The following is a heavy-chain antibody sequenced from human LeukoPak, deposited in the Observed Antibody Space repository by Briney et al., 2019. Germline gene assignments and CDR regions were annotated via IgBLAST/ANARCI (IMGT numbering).Heavy chain of an antibody. CDR1: GFTFSSHG. Sequence: GGSLRLSCAASGFTFSSHGMHWVRQAPGKGLEWVAFIRYDGSNQYYADSVKGRFTISRDNSNNTLFLQMNSLRAEDTAAYYCAIPEGGYCSGTSCQAFDYWGQGTLVTVSS. CDR2: IRYDGSNQ. J-gene: IGHJ4*02. V-gene: IGHV3-30*02. CDR3: AIPEGGYCSGTSCQAFDY. D-gene: IGHD2-2*01.